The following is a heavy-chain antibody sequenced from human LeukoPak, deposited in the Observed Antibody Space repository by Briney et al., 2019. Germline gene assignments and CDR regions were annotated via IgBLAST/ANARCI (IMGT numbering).Heavy chain of an antibody. Sequence: GESLKILCKGSGYSSTSYWNGWVRQIPGKGLEWMGIIYPGDSDTRYSPSFQDQVTISIDKSISTAYLQWSSLKASDTAMYYCARSRVRGVKFWFDPWGQGTLVTVSS. V-gene: IGHV5-51*01. D-gene: IGHD3-10*01. CDR3: ARSRVRGVKFWFDP. CDR2: IYPGDSDT. CDR1: GYSSTSYW. J-gene: IGHJ5*02.